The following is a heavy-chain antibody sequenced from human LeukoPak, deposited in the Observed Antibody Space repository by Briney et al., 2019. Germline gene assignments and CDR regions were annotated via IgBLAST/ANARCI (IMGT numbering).Heavy chain of an antibody. V-gene: IGHV3-30-3*01. CDR3: ARGPLIAAAGTW. J-gene: IGHJ4*02. D-gene: IGHD6-13*01. Sequence: GGSLRLSCAASGFTFSSYAMHWVRQAPGKGLEWVAVISYDGSNKYYADSVKGRFTISRDNSKNTLYLQMNSLRAEDAAVYYCARGPLIAAAGTWWGQGTLVTVSS. CDR1: GFTFSSYA. CDR2: ISYDGSNK.